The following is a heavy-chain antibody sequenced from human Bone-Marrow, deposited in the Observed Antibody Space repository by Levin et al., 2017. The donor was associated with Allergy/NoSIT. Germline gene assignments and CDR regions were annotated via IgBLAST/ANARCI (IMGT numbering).Heavy chain of an antibody. J-gene: IGHJ5*02. V-gene: IGHV1-46*01. CDR1: GYTFTSYN. Sequence: WASVKVSCKASGYTFTSYNMHWVRQAPGQGLEWMAIIYSSGGSTEYAQKFQGRVTLTRDTSTSTVYMELSSLRSEDTAVYYCARGGYSSGASWGQGTLVTVSS. CDR2: IYSSGGST. D-gene: IGHD6-19*01. CDR3: ARGGYSSGAS.